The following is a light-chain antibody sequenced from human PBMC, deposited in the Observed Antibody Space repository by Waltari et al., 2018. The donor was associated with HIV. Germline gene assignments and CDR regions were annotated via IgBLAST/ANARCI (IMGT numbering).Light chain of an antibody. J-gene: IGKJ4*01. V-gene: IGKV2-28*01. CDR1: QSLNNS. CDR3: MQSLQPPLT. CDR2: LGS. Sequence: IVMTQSPLSLSVTPGEPASISCTSSQSLNNSLAWYLQKPGQSPQLLVYLGSTRASGVPDRFSGSGSGTDFTLMITKVEADDVGVYYCMQSLQPPLTFGGGTKVEIK.